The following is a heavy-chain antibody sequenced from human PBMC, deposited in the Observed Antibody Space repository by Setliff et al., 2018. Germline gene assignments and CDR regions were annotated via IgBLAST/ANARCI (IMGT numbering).Heavy chain of an antibody. D-gene: IGHD3-10*01. V-gene: IGHV4-61*09. CDR1: DDSISSRHYY. Sequence: SETLSLTCTVSDDSISSRHYYWSWIRQPAGKGLEWLGQIYTSWSTNYNPSLKSRVTMSVDTSKNQFSLKLNSVTAADTATYYCARDRSYYASGSFTKWFDYWGQGALVTVSS. CDR3: ARDRSYYASGSFTKWFDY. CDR2: IYTSWST. J-gene: IGHJ4*02.